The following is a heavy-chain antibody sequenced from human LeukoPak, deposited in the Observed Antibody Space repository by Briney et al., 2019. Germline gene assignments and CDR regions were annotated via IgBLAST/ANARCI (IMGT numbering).Heavy chain of an antibody. Sequence: GGSLILSCAASGFTFSTYNMNWVRQAPGKGLEWVSHISSSSSSIYYADSVKGRFTISRDNAKNSLYLHMSSLRGEDTAVYYCARDCSGVSCYSYNFDYWGQGTLVTVSS. J-gene: IGHJ4*02. CDR2: ISSSSSSI. D-gene: IGHD2-15*01. CDR3: ARDCSGVSCYSYNFDY. V-gene: IGHV3-48*01. CDR1: GFTFSTYN.